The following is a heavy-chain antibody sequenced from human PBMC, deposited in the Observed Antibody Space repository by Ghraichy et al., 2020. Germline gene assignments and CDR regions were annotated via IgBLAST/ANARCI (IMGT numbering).Heavy chain of an antibody. CDR2: INPSGGST. CDR3: AREMNYYDSSGYPQYYFDY. Sequence: ASVKVSCKASGYTFTSYYMHWVRQAPGQGLEWMGIINPSGGSTSYAQKFQGRVTMTRDTSTSTVYMELSSLRSEDTAVYYCAREMNYYDSSGYPQYYFDYWGQGTLVTVSS. CDR1: GYTFTSYY. J-gene: IGHJ4*02. V-gene: IGHV1-46*01. D-gene: IGHD3-22*01.